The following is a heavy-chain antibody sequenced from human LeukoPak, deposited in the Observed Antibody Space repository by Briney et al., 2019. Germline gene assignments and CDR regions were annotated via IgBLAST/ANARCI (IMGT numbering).Heavy chain of an antibody. CDR3: ARDRSFTIFGVDSEGVFDY. CDR2: IKQDGSEK. V-gene: IGHV3-7*01. CDR1: GFTFSTYW. J-gene: IGHJ4*02. Sequence: TGGSLRLSCAASGFTFSTYWMSWVRQAPGKGLEWVANIKQDGSEKYYVDSVKGRFTISRDNAKNSLYLQMNSLRAEDTAVYYCARDRSFTIFGVDSEGVFDYWGQGTLVTVSS. D-gene: IGHD3-3*01.